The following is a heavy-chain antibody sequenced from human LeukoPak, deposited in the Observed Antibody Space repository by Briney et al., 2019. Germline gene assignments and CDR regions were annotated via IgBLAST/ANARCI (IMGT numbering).Heavy chain of an antibody. V-gene: IGHV3-74*01. CDR2: VNNIGTSR. Sequence: GRSLRLSCAASGFTFSSYWMHWVRQAPGKGLVWVARVNNIGTSRSYADFVKGRFTITRDNAKKTLDLQMNNLRADDTAVYYCAKKIDPSYWGQGTLVTVSS. CDR1: GFTFSSYW. CDR3: AKKIDPSY. D-gene: IGHD3-22*01. J-gene: IGHJ4*02.